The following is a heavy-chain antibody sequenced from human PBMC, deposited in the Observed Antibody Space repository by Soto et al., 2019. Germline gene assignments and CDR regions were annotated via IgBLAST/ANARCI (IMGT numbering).Heavy chain of an antibody. CDR1: GGAFSDYA. J-gene: IGHJ6*01. Sequence: QVQLVQSGAEVKKPGSSVKVSCKASGGAFSDYAFSWVRQAPGQGLEWLGGIMPIFRAPDYAQKFQGRVTITADEFTRTAYMEMNSLRYEDTAVYYCASWLKGPDIGNYYYGMDVW. D-gene: IGHD2-15*01. CDR2: IMPIFRAP. CDR3: ASWLKGPDIGNYYYGMDV. V-gene: IGHV1-69*12.